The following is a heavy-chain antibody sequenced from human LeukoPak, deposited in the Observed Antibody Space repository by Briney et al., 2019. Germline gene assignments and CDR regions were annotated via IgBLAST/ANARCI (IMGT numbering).Heavy chain of an antibody. CDR3: ATRRWGAFDI. V-gene: IGHV4-34*01. Sequence: SETLSLTCAVYGGSFSGYYWSWIRQPPGKGLEWIGEINHSGSTNYNPSLKSRVTISVDTSKNQFSLKLSSVTAADTAVYYCATRRWGAFDIWGQGTMVTVSS. CDR1: GGSFSGYY. CDR2: INHSGST. J-gene: IGHJ3*02. D-gene: IGHD5-24*01.